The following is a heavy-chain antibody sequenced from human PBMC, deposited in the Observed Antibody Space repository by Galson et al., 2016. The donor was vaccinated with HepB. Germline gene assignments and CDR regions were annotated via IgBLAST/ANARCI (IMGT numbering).Heavy chain of an antibody. CDR3: TSLSYDFWSAYYYCDY. V-gene: IGHV3-15*01. Sequence: SLRLSCAASGFTFSNAWMSWVRQAPGKGLEWVGRIKSKTDGGTTDYAAPVKGRFTISRDDSKNTLYLQMNSLKTEDTAVYYCTSLSYDFWSAYYYCDYWGQGTLVTVSS. CDR2: IKSKTDGGTT. CDR1: GFTFSNAW. D-gene: IGHD3-3*01. J-gene: IGHJ4*02.